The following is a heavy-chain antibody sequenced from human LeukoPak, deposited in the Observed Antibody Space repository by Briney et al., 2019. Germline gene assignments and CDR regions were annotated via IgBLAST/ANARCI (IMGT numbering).Heavy chain of an antibody. D-gene: IGHD4-17*01. CDR1: GGSIISGDYY. CDR2: IYYSGST. CDR3: ARGQDLTTVTSRSVFGIDY. V-gene: IGHV4-30-4*01. Sequence: SQTLYLTCSVSGGSIISGDYYWSWIRQPPGKGLEWIGCIYYSGSTYYNPSLKSRVSISVDTSKNQFSLKLSSVTAADTAVYFCARGQDLTTVTSRSVFGIDYWGQGTLVTVSS. J-gene: IGHJ4*02.